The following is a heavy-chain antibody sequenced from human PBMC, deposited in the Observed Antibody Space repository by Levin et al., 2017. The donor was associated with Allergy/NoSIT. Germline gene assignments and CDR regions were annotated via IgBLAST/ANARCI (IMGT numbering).Heavy chain of an antibody. Sequence: GSLRLSCTVSGDSISFYYWSWIRQPPGKGLEWIGYIYYSGSTNYNPSLKSRVTISVDSSKSQFSLKMNSVTAADTAVYYCARGYTYGFAHAFDIWGQGTMVTVSS. D-gene: IGHD5-18*01. CDR1: GDSISFYY. CDR2: IYYSGST. CDR3: ARGYTYGFAHAFDI. V-gene: IGHV4-59*08. J-gene: IGHJ3*02.